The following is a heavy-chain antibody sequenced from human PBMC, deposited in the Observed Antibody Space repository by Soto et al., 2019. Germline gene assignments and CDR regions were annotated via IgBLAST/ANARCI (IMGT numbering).Heavy chain of an antibody. V-gene: IGHV1-46*03. J-gene: IGHJ4*02. D-gene: IGHD2-21*02. CDR1: GDTFTTYY. Sequence: QVQLVQSGAEVKKPGASVRVSCKASGDTFTTYYLHWGRQAPGQGLEWMGMIHPSGGGATYAPKFLGRLTLTRDTSTSTVFKELSSLRSDDTAVYYCARGGHITVVTASFDYWGQGTLVTVSP. CDR3: ARGGHITVVTASFDY. CDR2: IHPSGGGA.